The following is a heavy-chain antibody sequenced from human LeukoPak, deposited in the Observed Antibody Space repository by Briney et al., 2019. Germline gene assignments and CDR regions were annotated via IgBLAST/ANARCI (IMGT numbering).Heavy chain of an antibody. CDR3: AGGYCSSTSCYVDY. V-gene: IGHV4-59*01. Sequence: SETLSLTXTVSGGSISSYYWSWIRQPPGKGLEWIGYIYYSGSTNYNPSLKSRVIISVDTSKNQFSLKLSSVTAADTAVYYCAGGYCSSTSCYVDYWGQGTLVTVSS. CDR1: GGSISSYY. J-gene: IGHJ4*02. D-gene: IGHD2-2*01. CDR2: IYYSGST.